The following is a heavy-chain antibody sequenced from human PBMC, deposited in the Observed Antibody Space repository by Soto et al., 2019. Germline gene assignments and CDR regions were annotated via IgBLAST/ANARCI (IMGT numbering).Heavy chain of an antibody. V-gene: IGHV3-30-3*01. Sequence: PGGSLRLSCAASGFTFSSYAMHWVRQAPGKGLEWVAVISYDGSNKYYADSVKGRFTISRDNSKNTLYLQMNSLRAEDTAVYYCAKDHYYGSGSYYRNAFDIWGQGTMVTVSS. CDR3: AKDHYYGSGSYYRNAFDI. CDR1: GFTFSSYA. D-gene: IGHD3-10*01. J-gene: IGHJ3*02. CDR2: ISYDGSNK.